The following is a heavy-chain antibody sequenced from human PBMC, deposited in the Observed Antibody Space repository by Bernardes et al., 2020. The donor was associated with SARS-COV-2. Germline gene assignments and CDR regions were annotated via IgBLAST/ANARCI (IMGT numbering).Heavy chain of an antibody. J-gene: IGHJ4*02. V-gene: IGHV3-23*01. CDR3: VKGGDDGNSPYYFDY. Sequence: GGSLRLSCAASGFTFRSYAITWVRQVPGPGLEWFSTISGSVGSLYFADSVKCRFTISRDNSKNTVYLQMNTRRAEDTAVDYCVKGGDDGNSPYYFDYWGQGTLVTVSS. D-gene: IGHD5-12*01. CDR1: GFTFRSYA. CDR2: ISGSVGSL.